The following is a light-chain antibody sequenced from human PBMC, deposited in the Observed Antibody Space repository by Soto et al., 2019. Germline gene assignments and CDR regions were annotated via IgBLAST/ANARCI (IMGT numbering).Light chain of an antibody. V-gene: IGLV2-14*01. J-gene: IGLJ2*01. Sequence: QSALTQHASVSGSPGQSINISCSGTSSDVGGFNYVSWYQQHPGKAPKLMIYDVSYRPSGVSDRFSGSKSGNTASLTISGLQAEDEADYYCTSYTGSSTLFGGGTKVTVL. CDR2: DVS. CDR3: TSYTGSSTL. CDR1: SSDVGGFNY.